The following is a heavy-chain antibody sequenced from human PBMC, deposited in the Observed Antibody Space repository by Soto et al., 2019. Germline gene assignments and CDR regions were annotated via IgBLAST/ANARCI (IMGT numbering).Heavy chain of an antibody. J-gene: IGHJ6*02. CDR3: ARTRASFDYYFYYGMDV. V-gene: IGHV3-30*03. CDR2: VSYDGTNK. Sequence: QASLVESGGGVVQPGRSLRLSCTASEFTFNAYGMHWVRQAPGNGLEWVAVVSYDGTNKYYADSVKGRFAISRDNSKNTLYLQMNSLRAEDTAVYYCARTRASFDYYFYYGMDVWGQGTTVTVSS. CDR1: EFTFNAYG.